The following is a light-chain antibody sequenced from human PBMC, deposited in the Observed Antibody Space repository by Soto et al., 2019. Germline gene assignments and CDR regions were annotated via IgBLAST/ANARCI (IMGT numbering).Light chain of an antibody. CDR2: EGS. CDR3: CSYAGSSTYV. CDR1: SRDVGSYNL. J-gene: IGLJ1*01. Sequence: QSALTQPASVSGSPGQSITITCTGTSRDVGSYNLVSWYQHNAGKAPKLMIYEGSKWPSGVSNRLSGSKSGNTASLTISGLQAEDEADYYCCSYAGSSTYVFGTGTKVTVL. V-gene: IGLV2-23*01.